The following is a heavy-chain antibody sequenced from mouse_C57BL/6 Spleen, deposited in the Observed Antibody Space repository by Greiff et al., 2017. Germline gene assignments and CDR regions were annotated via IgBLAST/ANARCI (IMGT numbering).Heavy chain of an antibody. CDR2: IYPGDGDT. CDR1: GYTFTGYW. J-gene: IGHJ3*01. V-gene: IGHV1-80*01. D-gene: IGHD2-5*01. CDR3: ARRKENSNWGCAY. Sequence: VQLQQSGAELMKPGASVKLSCKATGYTFTGYWIEWVKQRPGHGLEWIGQIYPGDGDTNYNGKFKGKATLTADKSSSTAYMQRSSLTSEDSAVYFCARRKENSNWGCAYWGQGTLVTVSA.